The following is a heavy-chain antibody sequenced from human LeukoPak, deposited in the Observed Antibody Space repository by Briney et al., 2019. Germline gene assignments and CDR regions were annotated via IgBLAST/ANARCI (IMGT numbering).Heavy chain of an antibody. CDR1: GYTFTSYG. D-gene: IGHD5-18*01. V-gene: IGHV1-18*01. CDR3: ASSGYSYGFAGWFDP. Sequence: ASVKVSCKASGYTFTSYGISWVRQAPGQGLEWMGWISAYNGNTNYAQKLQGRVTMTTDTSTSTAYMELRSLRSDDTAVYYCASSGYSYGFAGWFDPWGQGTPVTVSS. J-gene: IGHJ5*02. CDR2: ISAYNGNT.